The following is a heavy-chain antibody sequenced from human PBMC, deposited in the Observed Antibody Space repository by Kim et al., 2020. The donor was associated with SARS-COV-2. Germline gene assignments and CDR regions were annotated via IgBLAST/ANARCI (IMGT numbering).Heavy chain of an antibody. J-gene: IGHJ6*03. CDR3: TRVGCLGDRCPFYLYYYMDV. D-gene: IGHD2-15*01. CDR1: GFTISKFW. V-gene: IGHV3-74*03. CDR2: INSDGSLI. Sequence: GGSLRLSCAASGFTISKFWMHWVRQVPGKGLVWVSRINSDGSLIKDADSVKGRFTISRDNAQNTLYLQMNSLRAEDTGVYFCTRVGCLGDRCPFYLYYYMDVWGKGTTVTVSS.